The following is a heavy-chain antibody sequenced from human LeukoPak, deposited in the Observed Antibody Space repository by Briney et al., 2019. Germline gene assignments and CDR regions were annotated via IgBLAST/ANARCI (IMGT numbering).Heavy chain of an antibody. V-gene: IGHV4-61*01. Sequence: PSETLSLTCTVSGGSISSSSYYWSWIRQPPGKGLEWIGYMSYSGITNYNPSLKSRVTISVDTSKNQFSLKLNSVTAADTAIYYCARFRWAVHFDYWGQGTPVTVSS. CDR1: GGSISSSSYY. D-gene: IGHD5-24*01. CDR3: ARFRWAVHFDY. CDR2: MSYSGIT. J-gene: IGHJ4*02.